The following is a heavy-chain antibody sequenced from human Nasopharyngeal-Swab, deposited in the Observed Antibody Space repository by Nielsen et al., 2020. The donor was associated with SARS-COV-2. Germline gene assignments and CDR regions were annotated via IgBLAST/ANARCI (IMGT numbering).Heavy chain of an antibody. V-gene: IGHV4-34*01. CDR1: GGSFNTYN. CDR3: ARGLSGIVPSPILGLGPYYSYYYMDV. Sequence: SETLSLTCAVYGGSFNTYNWGWIRQPPGKGLEWIAEINHSGSTNYNPSLKSRVTISVDASKNQFSLKLSSVTAADTAVYYCARGLSGIVPSPILGLGPYYSYYYMDVWAKGPRSPSP. CDR2: INHSGST. D-gene: IGHD2-2*01. J-gene: IGHJ6*03.